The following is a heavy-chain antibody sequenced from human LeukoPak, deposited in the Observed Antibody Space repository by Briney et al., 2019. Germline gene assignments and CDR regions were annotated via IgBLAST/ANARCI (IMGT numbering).Heavy chain of an antibody. D-gene: IGHD6-13*01. Sequence: SETLSLTCTVSGGSISSYYWSWIRQPPGKGLEWIGYIYYSGSTNYNPSLKSRVTISVDTSKNQFSLKLSSVTAADTAVYYCARDRYRIAAAGKGYFDYWGQGTLVTVSS. J-gene: IGHJ4*02. CDR1: GGSISSYY. CDR2: IYYSGST. CDR3: ARDRYRIAAAGKGYFDY. V-gene: IGHV4-59*01.